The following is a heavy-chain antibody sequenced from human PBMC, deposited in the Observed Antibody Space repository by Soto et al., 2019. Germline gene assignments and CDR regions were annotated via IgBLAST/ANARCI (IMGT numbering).Heavy chain of an antibody. CDR2: ITPFNGNT. V-gene: IGHV1-45*02. CDR1: GNTFTYVY. J-gene: IGHJ4*02. D-gene: IGHD3-22*01. CDR3: ASGRYDASGYFDY. Sequence: SVKVSCKGSGNTFTYVYLHWVRQAPGQALEWMGWITPFNGNTKYAQKFQDRVTFTGDTSLSTAYMELSSLRSDDTAMFYCASGRYDASGYFDYWGQGTLVTVSS.